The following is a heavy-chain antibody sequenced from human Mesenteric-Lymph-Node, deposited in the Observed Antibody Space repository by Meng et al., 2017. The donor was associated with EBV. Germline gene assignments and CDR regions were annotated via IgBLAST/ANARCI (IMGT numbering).Heavy chain of an antibody. Sequence: QAQLGQSGAEVKKPGASVKVSCKASGYTFTTYYMHWVRQAPGQGLEWMGIINPSGGSTSYAQKFQGRVTMTRDTSTRTVYMELSSLRSEDTAVYYCARDLGIAGYYFDYWGQGTLVTVSS. V-gene: IGHV1-46*01. CDR1: GYTFTTYY. CDR3: ARDLGIAGYYFDY. J-gene: IGHJ4*02. D-gene: IGHD6-13*01. CDR2: INPSGGST.